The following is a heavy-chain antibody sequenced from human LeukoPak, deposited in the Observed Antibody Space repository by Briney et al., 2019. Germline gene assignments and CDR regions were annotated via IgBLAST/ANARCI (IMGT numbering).Heavy chain of an antibody. CDR2: ISYDGSNK. Sequence: GGSLRLSCAASGFTFSSYAMHWVRQAPGKGLEWVAVISYDGSNKYYADSVKGRFTISRDNSKNTLYLQMNSLRAEDTAVYYCARDEGALWGQGTLVTVSS. J-gene: IGHJ4*02. V-gene: IGHV3-30-3*01. CDR3: ARDEGAL. CDR1: GFTFSSYA.